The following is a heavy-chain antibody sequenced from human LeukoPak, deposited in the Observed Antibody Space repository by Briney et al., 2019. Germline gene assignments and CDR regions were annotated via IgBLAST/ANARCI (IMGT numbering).Heavy chain of an antibody. J-gene: IGHJ4*02. CDR1: GGSFSGYY. V-gene: IGHV4-34*01. CDR3: ARGVYSYGFDY. CDR2: INHSGST. Sequence: PSETLSLTCAVYGGSFSGYYWSWIRQPPGKGLEWIGEINHSGSTNYNPSLKSRVTISVDTSKNQFSLKLSSVTAADTAVYYCARGVYSYGFDYWGQGTLVTVPS. D-gene: IGHD5-18*01.